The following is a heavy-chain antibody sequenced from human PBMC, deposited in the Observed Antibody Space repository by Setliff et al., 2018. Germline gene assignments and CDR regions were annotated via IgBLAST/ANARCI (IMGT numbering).Heavy chain of an antibody. Sequence: GESLKISCAASGFTFSKAWMSWVRQAPGKGPEWVGRIKSKTDGGTIDYAAPVKGRLTISRDDSKNTLYLQVNSLRSEDTAVYYCTTDSMFYFDSSGYHVLDYWGQGTLVTVSS. J-gene: IGHJ4*02. CDR1: GFTFSKAW. V-gene: IGHV3-15*01. CDR3: TTDSMFYFDSSGYHVLDY. D-gene: IGHD3-22*01. CDR2: IKSKTDGGTI.